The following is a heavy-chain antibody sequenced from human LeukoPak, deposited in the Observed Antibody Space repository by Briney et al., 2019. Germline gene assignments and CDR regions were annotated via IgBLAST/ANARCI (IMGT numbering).Heavy chain of an antibody. D-gene: IGHD6-19*01. Sequence: GASVKVSCKASGYTFTSYYMHWVRQAPGQGLESMGWINPNSGGTNYAQKFQGRVAMTRDTSISTAYMELSRLTSDDTAVYYCASGGVAVAGSAIDYWGQGTLVTVSS. V-gene: IGHV1-2*02. J-gene: IGHJ4*02. CDR1: GYTFTSYY. CDR2: INPNSGGT. CDR3: ASGGVAVAGSAIDY.